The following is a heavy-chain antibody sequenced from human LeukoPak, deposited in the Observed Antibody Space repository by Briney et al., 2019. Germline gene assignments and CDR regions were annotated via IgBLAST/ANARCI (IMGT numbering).Heavy chain of an antibody. CDR2: MNPNSGNT. CDR1: GYTFTSYD. CDR3: ASPDPKEYYYDSSGYYYAS. V-gene: IGHV1-8*01. J-gene: IGHJ5*02. D-gene: IGHD3-22*01. Sequence: GASVKVSCKASGYTFTSYDINWVRQATGQGLEWMGWMNPNSGNTGYAQKFQGRVTMTRNTSISTAYMELSSLRSEDTAVYYCASPDPKEYYYDSSGYYYASWGQGTLVTVSS.